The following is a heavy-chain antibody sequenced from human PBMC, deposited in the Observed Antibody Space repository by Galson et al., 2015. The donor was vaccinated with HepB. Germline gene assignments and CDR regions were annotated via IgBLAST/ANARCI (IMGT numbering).Heavy chain of an antibody. CDR3: ARRLTSVGKGFGS. Sequence: SLRLSCAASGFTFSSYSMNWVRQAPGKGLEWVSSISSSSVYIYYADSVKGRVTISRDNANNALFLQMNNLTIDDTALYYCARRLTSVGKGFGSWGQGTVVTVSS. J-gene: IGHJ4*02. V-gene: IGHV3-21*01. CDR1: GFTFSSYS. D-gene: IGHD6-13*01. CDR2: ISSSSVYI.